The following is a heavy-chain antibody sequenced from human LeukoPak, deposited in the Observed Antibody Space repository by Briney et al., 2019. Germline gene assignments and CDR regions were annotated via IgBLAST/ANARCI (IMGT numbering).Heavy chain of an antibody. CDR2: ISYDGSDK. D-gene: IGHD1-14*01. CDR1: GLTLRRFG. J-gene: IGHJ4*02. V-gene: IGHV3-30*18. CDR3: VKGLGNLFDD. Sequence: GGSLRLSCAASGLTLRRFGMHWVRQAAGKGLEWVTFISYDGSDKHYADSVKGRFTISRDTSKNTLYLQMNSPRVEDTAEYFCVKGLGNLFDDWGQGTLVTVSS.